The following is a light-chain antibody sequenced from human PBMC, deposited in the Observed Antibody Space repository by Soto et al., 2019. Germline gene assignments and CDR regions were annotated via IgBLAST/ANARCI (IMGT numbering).Light chain of an antibody. Sequence: PGERATLSCRASQSVSSSYLAWYQQKPGQAPRLLIYGASSRATGIPDRFSGSGSGTDFTLTISRLEPEDFAVYYCQQYGSSSWTFGKGTKVEIK. CDR2: GAS. J-gene: IGKJ1*01. CDR1: QSVSSSY. CDR3: QQYGSSSWT. V-gene: IGKV3-20*01.